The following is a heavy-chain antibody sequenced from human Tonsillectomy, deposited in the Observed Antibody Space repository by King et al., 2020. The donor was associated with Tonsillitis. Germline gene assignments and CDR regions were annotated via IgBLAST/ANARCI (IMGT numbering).Heavy chain of an antibody. CDR1: GFTFSSYA. Sequence: QLVQSGGGLVQPGGSLRLSCAASGFTFSSYAMSWVRQAPGKGLEWVSVIYSGGSSTYYADSVKGRFTISRDNSKNTLYLQMNSLRAEDTAVYYCAKTLGFDDAFDIWGQGTMVTVSS. V-gene: IGHV3-23*03. D-gene: IGHD3-10*01. CDR3: AKTLGFDDAFDI. J-gene: IGHJ3*02. CDR2: IYSGGSST.